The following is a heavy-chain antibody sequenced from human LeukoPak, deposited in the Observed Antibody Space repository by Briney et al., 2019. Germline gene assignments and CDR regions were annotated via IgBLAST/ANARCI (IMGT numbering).Heavy chain of an antibody. CDR1: GGTFSSYA. Sequence: ASVKVSCKASGGTFSSYAISWVRQAPGQGLEWMGRIIPILGIANYAQKFQGRVTITADKSTSTAYMELSSLRSEDTAVYYCARGGSSGWYDDYWGQEPWSPSPQ. J-gene: IGHJ4*01. CDR3: ARGGSSGWYDDY. D-gene: IGHD6-19*01. CDR2: IIPILGIA. V-gene: IGHV1-69*04.